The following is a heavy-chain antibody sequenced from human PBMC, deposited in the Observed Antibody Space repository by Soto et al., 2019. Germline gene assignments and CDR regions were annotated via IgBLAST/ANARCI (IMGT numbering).Heavy chain of an antibody. Sequence: GESLKISCKGSGYSFTSYWISWVRQMPGKGLEWMGTINPDDSDTRDSPTFQGQVTISVDKSINTAYLQWSRLTASDTAMYFCARLTNIAAPLGAFDCWGQGTQVTVSS. D-gene: IGHD6-6*01. J-gene: IGHJ4*02. CDR1: GYSFTSYW. CDR2: INPDDSDT. CDR3: ARLTNIAAPLGAFDC. V-gene: IGHV5-51*01.